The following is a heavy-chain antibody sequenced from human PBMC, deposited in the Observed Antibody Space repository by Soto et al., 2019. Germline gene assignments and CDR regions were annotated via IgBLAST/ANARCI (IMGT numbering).Heavy chain of an antibody. CDR2: IIPIFGTA. V-gene: IGHV1-69*12. J-gene: IGHJ4*02. D-gene: IGHD2-15*01. CDR1: GGTFSSYA. CDR3: AGGRSCGGGRCYSDY. Sequence: QVQLVQSGAEVKKPGSSVKVSCKASGGTFSSYAISWVRQAPGQGLEWMGGIIPIFGTANYAQKFQGRVTITADESTSTAYVELNKLRYEDTAVYYCAGGRSCGGGRCYSDYWGQVTVVAVSS.